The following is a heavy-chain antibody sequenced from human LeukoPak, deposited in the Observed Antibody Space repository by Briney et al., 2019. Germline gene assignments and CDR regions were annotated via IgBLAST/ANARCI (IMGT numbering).Heavy chain of an antibody. V-gene: IGHV3-64D*09. CDR3: VKDRNPVPFPYFDY. D-gene: IGHD1-14*01. Sequence: TLTIDYMLKVRETQGVGVESVSDISSTAESTYYVASVKGRFTISRDNSKNTLYLQISSLRAEDTAVYYCVKDRNPVPFPYFDYWGQGTLVTVSS. J-gene: IGHJ4*02. CDR1: TLTIDY. CDR2: ISSTAEST.